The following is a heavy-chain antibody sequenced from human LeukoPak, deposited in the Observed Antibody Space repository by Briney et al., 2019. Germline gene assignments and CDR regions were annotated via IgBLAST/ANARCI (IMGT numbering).Heavy chain of an antibody. J-gene: IGHJ4*02. Sequence: GGSLRLSCAASGFTFSSYSMNWVRQAPGKGLEWVSSISSSSSYIYYADSVKGRFTISRDNAKNSLYLQMNSLRAEDTAVYYCARVIATAYESRHEGSDYWGQGTLVTVSS. V-gene: IGHV3-21*01. D-gene: IGHD2-21*02. CDR3: ARVIATAYESRHEGSDY. CDR2: ISSSSSYI. CDR1: GFTFSSYS.